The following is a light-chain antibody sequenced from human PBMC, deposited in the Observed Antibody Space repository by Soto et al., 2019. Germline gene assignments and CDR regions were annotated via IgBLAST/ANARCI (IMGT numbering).Light chain of an antibody. CDR2: DAS. CDR3: QQYDGFALAYT. Sequence: DIQMTQSPSSLSAFVGDRVTITCRTSESINTWLAWYHHKVGAAPRLLIYDASSLQSGVPSRFSGSGSGTEFSLTISSLQPDDLGTYHCQQYDGFALAYTFGQGTKVEIK. CDR1: ESINTW. V-gene: IGKV1-5*01. J-gene: IGKJ2*01.